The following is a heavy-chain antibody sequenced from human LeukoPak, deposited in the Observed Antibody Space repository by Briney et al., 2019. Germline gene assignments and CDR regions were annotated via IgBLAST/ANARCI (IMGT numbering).Heavy chain of an antibody. CDR3: ARDLRFLEWLPGDWFDP. D-gene: IGHD3-3*01. CDR2: INPNSGGT. CDR1: GYTFTGYY. V-gene: IGHV1-2*02. Sequence: GASVKVSCKASGYTFTGYYMHWVRQAPGQGLEWMGWINPNSGGTNYAQKFQGRVTMTRDTSISTAYMELSRLRSDDTAVYYCARDLRFLEWLPGDWFDPWGQGTLVTVSS. J-gene: IGHJ5*02.